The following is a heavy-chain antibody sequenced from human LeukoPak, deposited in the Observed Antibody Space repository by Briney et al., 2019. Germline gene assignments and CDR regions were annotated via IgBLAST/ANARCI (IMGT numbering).Heavy chain of an antibody. CDR2: INPSGGST. V-gene: IGHV1-46*01. J-gene: IGHJ4*02. CDR3: ARDLSYDSSGYYYGDGY. CDR1: GYTFTNYY. Sequence: ASVKVSCKASGYTFTNYYMHWVRQAPGQGLEWMGIINPSGGSTSYAQKFQGRVTMTRDTSTSTVYMELSSLRSEDTAVYFCARDLSYDSSGYYYGDGYWGQGTLVTVSS. D-gene: IGHD3-22*01.